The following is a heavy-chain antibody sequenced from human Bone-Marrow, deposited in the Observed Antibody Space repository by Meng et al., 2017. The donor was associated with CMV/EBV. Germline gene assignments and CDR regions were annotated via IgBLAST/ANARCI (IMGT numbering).Heavy chain of an antibody. CDR2: VSPNSGDT. V-gene: IGHV1-2*02. D-gene: IGHD3-10*01. CDR1: GYTFTGYY. J-gene: IGHJ6*01. CDR3: ARDGFAGLSGVAV. Sequence: ASVKVSCKASGYTFTGYYIHWVRQAPGQGLEWMGWVSPNSGDTYYAQKFLGSVTMTRDSSISNAYMELSGLRSNDTAMYYCARDGFAGLSGVAVWGQTTTATVSS.